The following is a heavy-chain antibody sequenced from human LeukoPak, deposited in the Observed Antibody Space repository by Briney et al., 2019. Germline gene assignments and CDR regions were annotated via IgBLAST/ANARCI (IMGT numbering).Heavy chain of an antibody. CDR1: GFTFRNFW. D-gene: IGHD5-18*01. V-gene: IGHV3-74*01. J-gene: IGHJ2*01. Sequence: GGSLRLSCAASGFTFRNFWMYWVRQVPGKGLFWVSRINTDGSGTAYAEPVKGRFTISRDNANNTLYLQMNSLRAEDTAVYYCARGGYGPLWYFDLWGRGTLVTVSS. CDR3: ARGGYGPLWYFDL. CDR2: INTDGSGT.